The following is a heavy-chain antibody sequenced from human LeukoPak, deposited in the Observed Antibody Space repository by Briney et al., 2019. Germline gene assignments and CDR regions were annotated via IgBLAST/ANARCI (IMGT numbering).Heavy chain of an antibody. V-gene: IGHV1-69*13. J-gene: IGHJ4*02. CDR3: AGRAHYYDSSGYYSFRAFDY. D-gene: IGHD3-22*01. CDR1: GYTFTSYY. Sequence: ASVKVSCKASGYTFTSYYMHWVRQAPGQGLEWMGGIIPIFGTANYAQKFQGRVTITADESTSTAYMELSSLRSEDTAVYYCAGRAHYYDSSGYYSFRAFDYWGQGTLVTVSS. CDR2: IIPIFGTA.